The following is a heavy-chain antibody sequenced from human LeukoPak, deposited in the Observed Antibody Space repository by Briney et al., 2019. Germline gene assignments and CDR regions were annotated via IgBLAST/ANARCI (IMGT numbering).Heavy chain of an antibody. V-gene: IGHV3-7*01. Sequence: GGSLRLSCAASGFTFSSYWMSWVRQAPGKGLEWVANIKQDGSEKYYVDSVKGRFTISRDNAKNSLYLQMNSLRAEDTAVYYCARGVDTAMVSVRYYYMDVWGKGTTVTVSS. D-gene: IGHD5-18*01. CDR2: IKQDGSEK. CDR3: ARGVDTAMVSVRYYYMDV. J-gene: IGHJ6*03. CDR1: GFTFSSYW.